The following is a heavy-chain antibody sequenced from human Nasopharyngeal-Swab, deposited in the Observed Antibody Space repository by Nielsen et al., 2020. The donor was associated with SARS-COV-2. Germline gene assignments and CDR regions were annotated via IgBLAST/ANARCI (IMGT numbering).Heavy chain of an antibody. D-gene: IGHD5-18*01. CDR3: ARANRGYSYGYSTGGYYYYGMDV. Sequence: GGPLRLSCKGSGYSFTSYWIGWVRQMPGKGLEWVGIIYPGDSDTKYSPSFQGQVTISADKSISTAYLQWSSLKASDTAMYYCARANRGYSYGYSTGGYYYYGMDVWGQGTTVTVSS. CDR2: IYPGDSDT. J-gene: IGHJ6*02. V-gene: IGHV5-51*01. CDR1: GYSFTSYW.